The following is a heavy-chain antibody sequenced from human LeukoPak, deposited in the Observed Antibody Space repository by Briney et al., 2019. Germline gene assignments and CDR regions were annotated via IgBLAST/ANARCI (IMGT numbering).Heavy chain of an antibody. CDR1: GYTFTSYY. J-gene: IGHJ4*02. V-gene: IGHV1-46*01. D-gene: IGHD3-9*01. CDR2: INPSGGST. Sequence: ASVKVSCKASGYTFTSYYMHWVRQAPGQGLEWMGIINPSGGSTSYAQKFQGRATMTRDTSTSTVYMELSSLRSEDTAVYYCAGDPALTGYHRGYFDYWGQGTLVTVSS. CDR3: AGDPALTGYHRGYFDY.